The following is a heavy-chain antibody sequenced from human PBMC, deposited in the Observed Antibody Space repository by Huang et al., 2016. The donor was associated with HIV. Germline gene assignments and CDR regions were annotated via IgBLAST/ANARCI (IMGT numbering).Heavy chain of an antibody. D-gene: IGHD2-15*01. J-gene: IGHJ3*02. CDR3: ARGLQGI. V-gene: IGHV3-30-3*01. CDR2: ISYDGNNK. CDR1: GVTFSNYA. Sequence: QVQLVESGGGVVQPGRSLRLSCAASGVTFSNYARHLVRQAPGKGGEWVAIISYDGNNKYYADSVKGRFTISRDNSKNTLYLQMNSLRAEDTAVYYCARGLQGIWGQGTMVTVSS.